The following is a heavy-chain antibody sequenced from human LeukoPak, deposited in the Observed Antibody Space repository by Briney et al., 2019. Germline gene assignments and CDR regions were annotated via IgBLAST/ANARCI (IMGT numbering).Heavy chain of an antibody. Sequence: SETLSLTCTVSGGSISSGGYSWSWIRQHPGKGLEWIGYIYYSGSTYYNPSLKSRVTISVDTSKNQFSLKLSSVTAADTAVYYCARANGYSYDFDYWGQGTLVTVSS. CDR1: GGSISSGGYS. CDR3: ARANGYSYDFDY. CDR2: IYYSGST. D-gene: IGHD5-18*01. V-gene: IGHV4-31*03. J-gene: IGHJ4*02.